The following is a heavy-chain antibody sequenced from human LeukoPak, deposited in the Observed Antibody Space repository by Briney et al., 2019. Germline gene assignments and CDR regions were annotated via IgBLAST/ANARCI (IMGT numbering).Heavy chain of an antibody. V-gene: IGHV4-59*08. J-gene: IGHJ5*02. D-gene: IGHD5-18*01. Sequence: SETLSLTCTVSGGSISSYYWSWIRQPPGKGLEWIGYIYYSGSTNYNPSLKSRVTISVDTSKNQFSLKLSSVTAADTAVYYCARHVDTAIGFDPWGQGTLVTASS. CDR2: IYYSGST. CDR1: GGSISSYY. CDR3: ARHVDTAIGFDP.